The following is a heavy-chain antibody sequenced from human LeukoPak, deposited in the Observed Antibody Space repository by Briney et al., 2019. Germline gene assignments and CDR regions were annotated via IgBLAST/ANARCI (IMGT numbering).Heavy chain of an antibody. J-gene: IGHJ4*02. CDR2: IKSKTDGGTT. D-gene: IGHD6-19*01. CDR1: GFTFSNAW. Sequence: PGGPLRLSCAASGFTFSNAWMNWVRQAPGKGLDWVGRIKSKTDGGTTDYPAPVKGRFTISRDDSENTLYLQMNSLKTEDTAVYYCSLTVTGNFDFWGQGTLVTVSS. CDR3: SLTVTGNFDF. V-gene: IGHV3-15*01.